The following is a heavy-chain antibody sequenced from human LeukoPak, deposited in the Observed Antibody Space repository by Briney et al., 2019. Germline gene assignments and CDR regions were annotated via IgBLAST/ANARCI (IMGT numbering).Heavy chain of an antibody. CDR1: GFTFSDYY. Sequence: KPGGSLRLSCAASGFTFSDYYMIWIRQAPGKGLEWVSYISLSGTTIYYADSVKGRLTISRDNAKNSLYLQMNSLRAEDTAVYYCARCWANIGSYHYYYMDVWGKGTTVTVSS. J-gene: IGHJ6*03. D-gene: IGHD2-15*01. CDR3: ARCWANIGSYHYYYMDV. V-gene: IGHV3-11*04. CDR2: ISLSGTTI.